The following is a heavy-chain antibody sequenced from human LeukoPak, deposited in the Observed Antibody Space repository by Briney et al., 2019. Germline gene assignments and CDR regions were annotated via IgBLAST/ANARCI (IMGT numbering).Heavy chain of an antibody. CDR3: ARDTSQYGMDV. CDR2: ISSSSSYI. V-gene: IGHV3-21*01. D-gene: IGHD2/OR15-2a*01. CDR1: GFIFSSYT. J-gene: IGHJ6*02. Sequence: GGSLRLSCAASGFIFSSYTMNWVRQAPGKGLEWVSSISSSSSYIYFVDSVKGRFTISRDNSKNTLYLQMNSLRAEDTAVYYCARDTSQYGMDVWGQGTTVTVSS.